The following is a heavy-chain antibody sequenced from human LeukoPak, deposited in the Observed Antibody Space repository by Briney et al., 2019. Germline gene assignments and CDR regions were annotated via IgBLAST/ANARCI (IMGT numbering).Heavy chain of an antibody. CDR1: GGSFSGYY. J-gene: IGHJ4*02. V-gene: IGHV4-34*01. D-gene: IGHD3-16*02. CDR2: INHSGST. CDR3: TRVSIHGDSDY. Sequence: PSETLSLTCAVYGGSFSGYYWSWIRQPPGKGLEWIGEINHSGSTNYNPSLKSRVTISVDTSKNQFSLKLSSVTAADTAVYFCTRVSIHGDSDYWGQGTLVTVSS.